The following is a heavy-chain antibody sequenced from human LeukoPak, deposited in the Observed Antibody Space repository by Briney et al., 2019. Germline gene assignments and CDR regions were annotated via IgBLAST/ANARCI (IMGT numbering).Heavy chain of an antibody. Sequence: GGSLRLSCAASGFTFDDYAMHWVRQAPGKGLEWVSGISWNSGSIGYADSVKGRFTISRDNAKNSLYLQMNSLRAEDTALYYCAKGGRCSGGSCYDKGRIDYRGQGTLVTVSS. D-gene: IGHD2-15*01. V-gene: IGHV3-9*01. CDR2: ISWNSGSI. J-gene: IGHJ4*02. CDR3: AKGGRCSGGSCYDKGRIDY. CDR1: GFTFDDYA.